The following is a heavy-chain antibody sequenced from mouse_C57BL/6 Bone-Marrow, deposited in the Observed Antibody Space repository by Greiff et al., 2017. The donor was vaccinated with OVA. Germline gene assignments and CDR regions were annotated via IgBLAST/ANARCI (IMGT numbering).Heavy chain of an antibody. CDR1: GYTFTTYP. V-gene: IGHV1-47*01. J-gene: IGHJ2*01. CDR3: ARGGGSGYVGGYYFDY. Sequence: QVQLKESGAELVKPGASVKMSCKASGYTFTTYPIEWMKQNHGKSLEWIGNFHPYNDDTKYNEKFKGKATLTVEKSSSTVYLELSRLTSDDSAVYYCARGGGSGYVGGYYFDYWGQGTTLTVSS. CDR2: FHPYNDDT. D-gene: IGHD3-2*02.